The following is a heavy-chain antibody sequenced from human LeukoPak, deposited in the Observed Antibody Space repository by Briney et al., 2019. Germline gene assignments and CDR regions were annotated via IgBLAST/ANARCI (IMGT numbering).Heavy chain of an antibody. D-gene: IGHD1-26*01. V-gene: IGHV1-69*13. CDR2: IIPMFGTA. CDR3: ASDVNPGAPFDY. Sequence: ASVKVSCKAYGGTFSIYAISWVRQAPGQGLEWMGRIIPMFGTANYAQKFQGRVTITADESTSTAYMELSSLRSEDTAVYYRASDVNPGAPFDYWGQGTLVTVSS. CDR1: GGTFSIYA. J-gene: IGHJ4*02.